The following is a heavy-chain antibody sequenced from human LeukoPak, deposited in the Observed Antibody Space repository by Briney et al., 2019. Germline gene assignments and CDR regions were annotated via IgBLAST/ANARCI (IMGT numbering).Heavy chain of an antibody. Sequence: SVKVSCKASGGTFSSYAISWVRQAPGQGLEWKGGIIPIFGTANYAQKFQGRVTITADKSTSTAYMELSSLRSEDTAVYYCARGNYYGSGSSLDYWGQGTLVTVSS. CDR2: IIPIFGTA. V-gene: IGHV1-69*06. CDR3: ARGNYYGSGSSLDY. J-gene: IGHJ4*02. D-gene: IGHD3-10*01. CDR1: GGTFSSYA.